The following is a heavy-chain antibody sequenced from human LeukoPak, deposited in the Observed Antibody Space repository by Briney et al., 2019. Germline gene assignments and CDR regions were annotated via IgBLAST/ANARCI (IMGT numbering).Heavy chain of an antibody. D-gene: IGHD3-22*01. Sequence: TASETLSLTCSVSGDSISRSDSYWDWIRQPPGKGLEWIGTIYYSGRTYYSPSLNSRVTMSVDTSSNQFSLNLRSVTAVDTAVYYCARRRYYDGSGYLGWGQGTLLSVSS. CDR2: IYYSGRT. V-gene: IGHV4-39*01. CDR3: ARRRYYDGSGYLG. CDR1: GDSISRSDSY. J-gene: IGHJ1*01.